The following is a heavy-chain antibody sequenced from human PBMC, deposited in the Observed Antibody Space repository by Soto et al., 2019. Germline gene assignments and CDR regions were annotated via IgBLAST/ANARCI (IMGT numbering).Heavy chain of an antibody. J-gene: IGHJ4*02. CDR3: ASHTGYSSGWAFDY. V-gene: IGHV3-11*01. Sequence: QVQLVESGGGLVKPGGSLRLSCAAPGLTFSDYYMSWIRQAPGKGLEWVSYISSSGSSTYYVASVKGRFTISRDNAKNSLYLQMNSLRAEDTAVYYCASHTGYSSGWAFDYWGQGTLVTISS. D-gene: IGHD6-19*01. CDR1: GLTFSDYY. CDR2: ISSSGSST.